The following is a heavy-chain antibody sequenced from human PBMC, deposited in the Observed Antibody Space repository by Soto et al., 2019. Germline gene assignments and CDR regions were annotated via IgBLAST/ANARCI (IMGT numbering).Heavy chain of an antibody. D-gene: IGHD3-3*01. Sequence: QVQLQQWGAGLLKPSETLSLTCAVYGGSFSGYYWSWIRQPPGKGLEWIGEINHSGSTNYNPSLKSRVTRSVDTSKNQFSLQLSSVTAADTAVYYCARVRRDDFWSGYYYYSYYRDVWVKGTTVTVSS. CDR2: INHSGST. CDR3: ARVRRDDFWSGYYYYSYYRDV. V-gene: IGHV4-34*01. CDR1: GGSFSGYY. J-gene: IGHJ6*03.